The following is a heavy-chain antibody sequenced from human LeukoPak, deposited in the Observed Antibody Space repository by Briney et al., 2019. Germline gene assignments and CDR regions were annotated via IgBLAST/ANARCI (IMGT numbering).Heavy chain of an antibody. V-gene: IGHV3-23*01. D-gene: IGHD2-15*01. CDR3: AKDHAAGYCSGVYY. CDR2: ISGSGGST. CDR1: GFTFSSYA. Sequence: GGSLRLSRAASGFTFSSYAMSWVRQAPGKGLEWVSAISGSGGSTYYADSVKGRFTISRDNSKNTLYLQMNSLRAEDTAVYYCAKDHAAGYCSGVYYWGQGTLVTVSS. J-gene: IGHJ4*02.